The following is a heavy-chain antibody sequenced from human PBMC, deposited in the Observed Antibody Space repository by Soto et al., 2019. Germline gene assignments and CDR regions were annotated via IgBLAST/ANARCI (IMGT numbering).Heavy chain of an antibody. Sequence: EVQLLESGGGLVQPGGSLRLSCAASGFTLSSYAMSWVRQAPGKGLEWVSANSGSGGSTYYADSVKGRFTISRDNSKNTLYLQMNSLRAEDTAVYYCAKDGGYCSGGSCYGWYFDLWGRGTLVTVSS. D-gene: IGHD2-15*01. CDR3: AKDGGYCSGGSCYGWYFDL. CDR1: GFTLSSYA. J-gene: IGHJ2*01. V-gene: IGHV3-23*01. CDR2: NSGSGGST.